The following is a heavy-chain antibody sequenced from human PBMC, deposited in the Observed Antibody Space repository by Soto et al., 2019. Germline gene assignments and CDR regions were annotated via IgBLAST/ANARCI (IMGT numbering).Heavy chain of an antibody. J-gene: IGHJ4*02. CDR1: GFTFSSYA. Sequence: PGGSLRLSCAASGFTFSSYAMHWVRQSPGKGLEWVAVISYDGSNKYYADSVKGRFTISRDNSKNTLYLQMNSLRAEDTAVYYCARGSPRRIYDSSGRPFDYWGQGTLVTVSS. V-gene: IGHV3-30-3*01. CDR2: ISYDGSNK. CDR3: ARGSPRRIYDSSGRPFDY. D-gene: IGHD3-22*01.